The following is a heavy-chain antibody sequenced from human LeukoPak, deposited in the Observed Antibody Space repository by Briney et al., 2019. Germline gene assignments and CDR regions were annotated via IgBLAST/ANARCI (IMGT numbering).Heavy chain of an antibody. Sequence: PGRSLRLSCAASGFTFSSYAMHRVRQAPGKGLEWVAVISYDGSNKYYADSVKGRFTISRDNSKNTLYLQMNSLRVEDTAVYYCARDDPRYSSSWYVRCSPGDYWGQGTLVTVSS. J-gene: IGHJ4*02. CDR2: ISYDGSNK. CDR3: ARDDPRYSSSWYVRCSPGDY. CDR1: GFTFSSYA. V-gene: IGHV3-30-3*01. D-gene: IGHD6-13*01.